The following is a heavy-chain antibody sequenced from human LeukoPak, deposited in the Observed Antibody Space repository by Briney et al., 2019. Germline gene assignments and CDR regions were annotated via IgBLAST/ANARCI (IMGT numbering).Heavy chain of an antibody. CDR1: GGTFSSYA. Sequence: SVKVSCKASGGTFSSYAISWVRQAPGQGLEWMGRIIPILGIANYAQKFQGRVTITADKSTSTAYMELSSLRSEDTAVYYCATGDTRGAYYGMDVWGQGTTVTVSS. V-gene: IGHV1-69*04. CDR2: IIPILGIA. CDR3: ATGDTRGAYYGMDV. J-gene: IGHJ6*02. D-gene: IGHD7-27*01.